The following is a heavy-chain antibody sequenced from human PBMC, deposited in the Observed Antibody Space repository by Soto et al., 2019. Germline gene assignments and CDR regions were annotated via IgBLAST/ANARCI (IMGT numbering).Heavy chain of an antibody. J-gene: IGHJ4*02. CDR3: VKGGLGSVLDY. CDR1: GVTFNNYA. V-gene: IGHV3-23*01. Sequence: EVQLLESGGGLVQPGGSLRLSCAASGVTFNNYAMSWVRQAPGKGLEWVSTISGSDGKAIYADSVKGRFTISRDDFKNTLYLQMTRLRAEDTAVYYCVKGGLGSVLDYWARETWSPSPQ. D-gene: IGHD6-25*01. CDR2: ISGSDGKA.